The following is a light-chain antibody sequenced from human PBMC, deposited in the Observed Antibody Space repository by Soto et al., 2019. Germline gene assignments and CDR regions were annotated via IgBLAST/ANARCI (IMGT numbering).Light chain of an antibody. J-gene: IGLJ1*01. Sequence: QSALTQPPSASGSPGQPVTISCTGTTSDVGDYNYVSWYQQRPGKAPKLMMYEVNTRPSGVPDRFSGSKAGNTASLTVFGLQAEDEADYYCSSYAGSDVFVFGTGTKVTVL. V-gene: IGLV2-8*01. CDR1: TSDVGDYNY. CDR2: EVN. CDR3: SSYAGSDVFV.